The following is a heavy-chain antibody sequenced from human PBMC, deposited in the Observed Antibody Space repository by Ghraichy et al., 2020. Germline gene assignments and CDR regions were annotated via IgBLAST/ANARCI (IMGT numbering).Heavy chain of an antibody. CDR3: ARGSRGGMYV. CDR1: GFSFSNYT. V-gene: IGHV3-21*01. J-gene: IGHJ6*02. CDR2: IKSSSYYI. Sequence: GGSLRLSCAGSGFSFSNYTLNWVRQAPGKGLEWVSSIKSSSYYIHYADSVKGRFTISRDNAKNSLYLEMNSLRAEDTGLYYCARGSRGGMYVWGQGTTVTVFS.